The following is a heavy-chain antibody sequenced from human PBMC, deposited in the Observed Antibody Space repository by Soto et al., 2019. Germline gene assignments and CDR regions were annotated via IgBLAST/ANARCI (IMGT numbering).Heavy chain of an antibody. Sequence: PSETLSLTCTVSGDSITSYNWNWLRQPPGKALEWIGYVYSSGSTNYNPSLKSRVTISIDTSKNHFFLNLSSVTAADTAIYYCARIGLTTALLWGQGTLVTVSS. D-gene: IGHD4-17*01. CDR3: ARIGLTTALL. V-gene: IGHV4-4*08. J-gene: IGHJ4*02. CDR1: GDSITSYN. CDR2: VYSSGST.